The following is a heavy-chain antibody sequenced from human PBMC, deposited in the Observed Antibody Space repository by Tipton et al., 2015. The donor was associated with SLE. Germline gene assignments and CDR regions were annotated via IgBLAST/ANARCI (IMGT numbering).Heavy chain of an antibody. V-gene: IGHV3-9*01. J-gene: IGHJ4*02. CDR2: ISWNSDTI. CDR3: AKEGDDSSGYHFDS. Sequence: SLRLSCVDSGFSFDNYAMHWVRQAPGKGLEWVSGISWNSDTIDYADSVKGRFTISRDNAKKSLYLQMDSLRAEDTAIYYCAKEGDDSSGYHFDSWGQGTLVTVSS. D-gene: IGHD3-22*01. CDR1: GFSFDNYA.